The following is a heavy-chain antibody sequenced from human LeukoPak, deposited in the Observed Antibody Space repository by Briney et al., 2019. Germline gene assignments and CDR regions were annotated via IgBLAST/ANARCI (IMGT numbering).Heavy chain of an antibody. Sequence: ASVKVSCKASGYTFTSFGISWVRQAPGQGLEWMGRINPNSGGTNYAQKFQGRVTMTRDTSISTAYMELSRLRSDDTAVYYCARDTRNYFDYWGRGTLVTVSS. V-gene: IGHV1-2*06. CDR3: ARDTRNYFDY. J-gene: IGHJ4*02. CDR1: GYTFTSFG. CDR2: INPNSGGT.